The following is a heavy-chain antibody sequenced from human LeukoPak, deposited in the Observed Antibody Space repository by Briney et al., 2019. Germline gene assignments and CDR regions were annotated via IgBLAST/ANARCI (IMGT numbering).Heavy chain of an antibody. V-gene: IGHV3-15*01. Sequence: GGSLRLSCAGSGFTFGVAWMSWVRQAPGKGLEWVGRIKSKSDGETRDYVAPVKGRFTISRDDSKNTLFLQMNSLKIEDTGVYYCTTIQRAIWSVFDYWGQGALVTVSS. CDR3: TTIQRAIWSVFDY. D-gene: IGHD5-24*01. CDR2: IKSKSDGETR. J-gene: IGHJ4*02. CDR1: GFTFGVAW.